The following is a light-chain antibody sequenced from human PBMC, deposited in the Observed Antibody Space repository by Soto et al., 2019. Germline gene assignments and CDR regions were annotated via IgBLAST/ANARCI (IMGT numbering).Light chain of an antibody. CDR2: ANT. Sequence: QSVLTQPPSVSGAPGQRVTISCTGSSSSIGAGYDVHWYQQLPGTAPKLLIYANTNRPSGVPGRFSGSKSGTSASLAITGLQDEDEADYYCQSYDSSLSGYVFGTGTKVTVL. CDR3: QSYDSSLSGYV. J-gene: IGLJ1*01. V-gene: IGLV1-40*01. CDR1: SSSIGAGYD.